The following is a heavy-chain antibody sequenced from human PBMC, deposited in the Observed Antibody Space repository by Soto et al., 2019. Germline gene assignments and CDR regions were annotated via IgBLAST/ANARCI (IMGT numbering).Heavy chain of an antibody. CDR1: GGSFSGYY. Sequence: QVQLQQWGAGLLKPSETLSLTCAVYGGSFSGYYWSWIRQPPGKGLEWIGEINHSGSTNYNPSLKSRVTISVDTSKNQFSLKQSSVTAADTAVYYCARGRYDFWSGYFARGGYNWFDPWGQGTLVTVSS. J-gene: IGHJ5*02. D-gene: IGHD3-3*01. CDR2: INHSGST. V-gene: IGHV4-34*01. CDR3: ARGRYDFWSGYFARGGYNWFDP.